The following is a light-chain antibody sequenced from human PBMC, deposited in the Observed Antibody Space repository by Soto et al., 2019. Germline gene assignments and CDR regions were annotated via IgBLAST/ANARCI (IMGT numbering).Light chain of an antibody. CDR2: EVS. Sequence: QSALTQPASVSGSPGQSIIISCTGTSSDVGGYNYVSWYQQHPGKAPKLMIYEVSNRPSGVSNRFSGSKSGNTASLTISGLQAEDEADYYCSSNTRSSTLVFGTGTKLTVL. CDR3: SSNTRSSTLV. CDR1: SSDVGGYNY. J-gene: IGLJ1*01. V-gene: IGLV2-14*01.